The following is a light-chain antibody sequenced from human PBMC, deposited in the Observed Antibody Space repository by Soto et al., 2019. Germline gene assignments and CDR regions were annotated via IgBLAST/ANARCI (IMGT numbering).Light chain of an antibody. V-gene: IGKV3-15*01. CDR2: GAS. CDR3: QQYNTWPWT. J-gene: IGKJ1*01. Sequence: IVTTQSPATLSVSPGDRVTLSCRASQSVSSNLAWYQQRPGQAPMLLIYGASTRATGVPARFSGSGSGTEFTLTISSLQSEDFAVYYCQQYNTWPWTFGQGTKVDIK. CDR1: QSVSSN.